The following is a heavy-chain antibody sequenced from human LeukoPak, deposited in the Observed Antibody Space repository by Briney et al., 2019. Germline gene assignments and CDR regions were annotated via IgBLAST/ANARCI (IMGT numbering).Heavy chain of an antibody. CDR1: GGTFSSYA. CDR3: ARDVQGIAVAGSFDY. Sequence: GSSVKVSCKASGGTFSSYAISWVRQAPGQGLEWMGRIIPILGIANYAQKFQGRVTITADKSTSTAYMELSSLRSEDTAVHYCARDVQGIAVAGSFDYWGQGTLVTVSS. CDR2: IIPILGIA. V-gene: IGHV1-69*04. D-gene: IGHD6-19*01. J-gene: IGHJ4*02.